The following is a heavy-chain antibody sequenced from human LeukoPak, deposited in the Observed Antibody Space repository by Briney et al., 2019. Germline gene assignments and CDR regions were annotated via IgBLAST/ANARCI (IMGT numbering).Heavy chain of an antibody. CDR3: VRDVGDFVTDF. D-gene: IGHD4-17*01. CDR1: GGSISSSSYY. CDR2: IYYSGST. J-gene: IGHJ4*02. Sequence: SETLSLTCTVSGGSISSSSYYWGWIRQPPGKGLEWIGSIYYSGSTYYNPSLKSRVTISVDTSKNQFSLKLSSVTAADTAVYYCVRDVGDFVTDFWGQGTLVTVSS. V-gene: IGHV4-39*02.